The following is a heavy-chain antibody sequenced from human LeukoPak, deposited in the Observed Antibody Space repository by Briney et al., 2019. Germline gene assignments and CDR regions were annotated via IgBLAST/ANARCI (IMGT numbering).Heavy chain of an antibody. J-gene: IGHJ5*02. CDR2: SSYSGST. CDR1: GGSITSYH. D-gene: IGHD2-2*01. Sequence: SETLSLTCTVSGGSITSYHWSWIRQPPGRGLEWIGYSSYSGSTNYNPSLKSRVTISIDTSKNQFSLKLSSVTAADTAVYYCASGGFCGSTTCYPNWFDPWGQGTLVTVSS. CDR3: ASGGFCGSTTCYPNWFDP. V-gene: IGHV4-59*01.